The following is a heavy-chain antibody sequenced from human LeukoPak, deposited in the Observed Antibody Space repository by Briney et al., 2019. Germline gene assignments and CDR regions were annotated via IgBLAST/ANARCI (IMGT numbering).Heavy chain of an antibody. V-gene: IGHV3-48*03. CDR1: GFTFSSYE. D-gene: IGHD3-10*02. Sequence: GGSLRLPCAASGFTFSSYEMNWVRQAPGKGLEWVSYISSSGSTIYYADSVKGRFTISRDNAKNSLYLQMNSLRAEDTAVYYCAELGITMIGGVWGKGTTVPISS. J-gene: IGHJ6*04. CDR2: ISSSGSTI. CDR3: AELGITMIGGV.